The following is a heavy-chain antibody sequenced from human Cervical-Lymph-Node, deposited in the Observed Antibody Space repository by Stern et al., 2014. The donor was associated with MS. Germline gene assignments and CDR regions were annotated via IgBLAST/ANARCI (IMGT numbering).Heavy chain of an antibody. CDR3: ARVNGGNSDWFDP. CDR2: TYPGDSDT. CDR1: GYMFASHW. D-gene: IGHD4-23*01. J-gene: IGHJ5*02. Sequence: EVQLVQSGAEVKKPGESLKISCKASGYMFASHWIGWVRQMPGKGLEGMGITYPGDSDTRYSPSFQGLVTISVDKSISTAYLQWSSLKASDTAMYYCARVNGGNSDWFDPWGQGTLVTVSS. V-gene: IGHV5-51*01.